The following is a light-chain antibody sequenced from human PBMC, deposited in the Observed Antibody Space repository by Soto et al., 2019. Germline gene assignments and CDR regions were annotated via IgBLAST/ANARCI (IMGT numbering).Light chain of an antibody. CDR2: GAS. V-gene: IGKV3-15*01. CDR3: QQYRSWPRT. Sequence: EILMTQSPATLSVSPGERATLSCRASQSLSDTLAWYQQKPGQAPRLLIYGASTRATGIPARFTGSGSGTEFTLTISSLQSEDIAVYYYQQYRSWPRTFGQGTKVEIK. J-gene: IGKJ1*01. CDR1: QSLSDT.